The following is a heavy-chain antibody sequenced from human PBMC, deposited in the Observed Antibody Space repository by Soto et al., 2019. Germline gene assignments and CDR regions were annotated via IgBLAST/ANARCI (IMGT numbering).Heavy chain of an antibody. CDR2: VSASNGKT. CDR3: AREAFGGSASWFDP. Sequence: QIQLVQSGSEVRMPGASVKVSCKASGYIFTTYSITWVRQAPGQGLEWMGWVSASNGKTNYAQKFEDRVTMTTDTSTTTAYMELRSLRSDETAVYYCAREAFGGSASWFDPWGQGTLVTVSS. V-gene: IGHV1-18*04. J-gene: IGHJ5*02. D-gene: IGHD2-15*01. CDR1: GYIFTTYS.